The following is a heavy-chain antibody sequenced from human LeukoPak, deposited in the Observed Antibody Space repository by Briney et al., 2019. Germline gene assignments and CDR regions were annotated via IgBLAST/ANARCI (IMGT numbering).Heavy chain of an antibody. V-gene: IGHV2-5*02. CDR1: GFSLRTSGVG. CDR2: IYWDDDK. CDR3: AHTWGNDGGNACFDY. Sequence: ESGRTLVKPTQTLTLTCTFSGFSLRTSGVGVGWIRQPPGKALEWLALIYWDDDKRYSPSLKSRLTITKDTSKNQVVLTMTNMDPVDTATYYCAHTWGNDGGNACFDYWGQGTLVTVSS. J-gene: IGHJ4*02. D-gene: IGHD4-23*01.